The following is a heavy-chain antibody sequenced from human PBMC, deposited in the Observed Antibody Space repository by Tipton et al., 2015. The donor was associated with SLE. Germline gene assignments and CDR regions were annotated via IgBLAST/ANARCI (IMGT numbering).Heavy chain of an antibody. CDR1: GFTFSSYA. Sequence: SLRLSCAASGFTFSSYAMSWVRQAPGKGLEWVSAISGSGGTTYYADSVKGRFTISRDNSANTVHLQMSSLRDEDTAVYYCAKDAARLRAFDIWGQGTMVTVSS. CDR3: AKDAARLRAFDI. CDR2: ISGSGGTT. V-gene: IGHV3-23*01. D-gene: IGHD2-15*01. J-gene: IGHJ3*02.